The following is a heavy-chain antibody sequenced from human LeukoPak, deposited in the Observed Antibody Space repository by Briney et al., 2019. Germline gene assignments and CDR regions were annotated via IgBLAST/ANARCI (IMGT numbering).Heavy chain of an antibody. Sequence: SETLSLTCTVSGGSISSSSYYWGWIRQPPGKGLEWIGSIYYSGSTYYNPSLKSRVTMSVDTSKNQFSLKLSSVTAADTAVYYCARGGGYCSSTSCYTFDYWGQGTLVTVSS. CDR2: IYYSGST. CDR3: ARGGGYCSSTSCYTFDY. J-gene: IGHJ4*02. CDR1: GGSISSSSYY. D-gene: IGHD2-2*02. V-gene: IGHV4-39*07.